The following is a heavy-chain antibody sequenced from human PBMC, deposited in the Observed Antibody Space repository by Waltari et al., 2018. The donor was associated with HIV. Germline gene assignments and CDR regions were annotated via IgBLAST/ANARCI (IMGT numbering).Heavy chain of an antibody. CDR3: ARIYFDFWSGDTYDGMDV. CDR2: IFSNDEK. Sequence: QVTLKESGPVLVKPTETLTLTCTVSGFSLSNGRLGVSWIRQPPGKALEWLAHIFSNDEKAYSTSLKTRLTRSKDTSKSQVVLSMTSVDPVDTATYYCARIYFDFWSGDTYDGMDVWGQGTTVTVSS. J-gene: IGHJ6*02. V-gene: IGHV2-26*01. CDR1: GFSLSNGRLG. D-gene: IGHD3-3*01.